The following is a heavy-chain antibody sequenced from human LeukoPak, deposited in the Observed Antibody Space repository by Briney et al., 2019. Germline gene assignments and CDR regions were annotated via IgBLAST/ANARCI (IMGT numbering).Heavy chain of an antibody. CDR2: ISGSGIT. D-gene: IGHD6-6*01. V-gene: IGHV3-23*01. CDR1: GLTFSNYA. J-gene: IGHJ3*02. CDR3: AKCGAARRWANDAFDI. Sequence: GGSLRLSCVASGLTFSNYAMSWVRQAPGKGPEWVSTISGSGITYYADSVKGRFTISRDNSKNIVYLFMNSLGAEDTAIYYRAKCGAARRWANDAFDIWGQGTVVTVSS.